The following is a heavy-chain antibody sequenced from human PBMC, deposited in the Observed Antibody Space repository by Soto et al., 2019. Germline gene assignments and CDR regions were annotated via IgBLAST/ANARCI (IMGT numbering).Heavy chain of an antibody. V-gene: IGHV3-15*01. CDR3: TTEPGYSYGYYYYGMDV. J-gene: IGHJ6*02. CDR2: IKSKTDGGTT. CDR1: GFTFSNAW. Sequence: LRLSFAASGFTFSNAWMSWVRQAPGKGLEWVGRIKSKTDGGTTDYAAPVKGRFTISRDDSKNTLYLQMNSLKTEDTAVYYCTTEPGYSYGYYYYGMDVWGQGTTVTVSS. D-gene: IGHD5-18*01.